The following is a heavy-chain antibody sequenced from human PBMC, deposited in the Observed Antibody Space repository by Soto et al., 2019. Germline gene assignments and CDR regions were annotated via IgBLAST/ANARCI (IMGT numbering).Heavy chain of an antibody. V-gene: IGHV1-18*01. J-gene: IGHJ5*02. Sequence: GASVKVSCKASGYTFTSYGISWVRQAPGQGLEWMGWISAYNGNTNYAQKLQGRVTMTTDTSTSTAYMELRSLRSDDTAVYYCARVGAAAGMVYWSDPWGQGTLVTVSS. CDR3: ARVGAAAGMVYWSDP. D-gene: IGHD6-13*01. CDR1: GYTFTSYG. CDR2: ISAYNGNT.